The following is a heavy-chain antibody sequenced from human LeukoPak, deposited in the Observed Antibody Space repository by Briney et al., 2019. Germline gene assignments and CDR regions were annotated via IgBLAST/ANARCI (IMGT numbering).Heavy chain of an antibody. J-gene: IGHJ4*02. D-gene: IGHD3-10*01. Sequence: GESLQISCKGSGYNFINYWIGWVRPVPGKGLAWMGIIYPRDSETRYRPSFQGQVTILVDKSINAAYLQWSSLKASDTAIYYCATRYGSGTYYPFDYWGQGTLVTVSS. CDR2: IYPRDSET. CDR1: GYNFINYW. CDR3: ATRYGSGTYYPFDY. V-gene: IGHV5-51*01.